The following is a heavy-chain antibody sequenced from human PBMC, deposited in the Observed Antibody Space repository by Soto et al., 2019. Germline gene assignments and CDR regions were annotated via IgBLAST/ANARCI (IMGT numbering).Heavy chain of an antibody. CDR2: IYYSGST. Sequence: WETLSLTCTVSGGSISSYYWSWIRQPPGKGLEWIGYIYYSGSTNYNPSLRSRVTISVDTAKNQFSLKLSSVTAADTAVYYCARGDVDTAIVAWGQGTLVTVSS. D-gene: IGHD5-18*01. CDR1: GGSISSYY. CDR3: ARGDVDTAIVA. V-gene: IGHV4-59*01. J-gene: IGHJ5*02.